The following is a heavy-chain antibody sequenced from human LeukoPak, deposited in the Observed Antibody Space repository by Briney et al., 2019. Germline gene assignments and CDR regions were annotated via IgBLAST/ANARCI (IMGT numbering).Heavy chain of an antibody. CDR2: IRYDGSNK. Sequence: GGSLRLSCAASGFTFSSYSMTWVRQAPGKGLEWVVFIRYDGSNKYYADSVKGRFTISRDSSKNTLYLQMNSLRAEDTAVYYCAKDRKTYSSGWYFGYWGQGTLVTVSS. CDR3: AKDRKTYSSGWYFGY. CDR1: GFTFSSYS. V-gene: IGHV3-30*02. D-gene: IGHD6-19*01. J-gene: IGHJ4*02.